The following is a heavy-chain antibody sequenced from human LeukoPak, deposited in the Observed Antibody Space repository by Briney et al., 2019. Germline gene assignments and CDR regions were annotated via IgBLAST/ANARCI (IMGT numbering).Heavy chain of an antibody. CDR1: GFTVSSYD. D-gene: IGHD3-10*01. CDR3: ARRHASGNNVFDI. V-gene: IGHV3-53*01. Sequence: GGSLRLSCAGFGFTVSSYDMNWVRQAPGKGLEGVSVIYSGGDTYYADSVKGRFTISRDNSKNTLYVEMHGLRAEDTAVYYCARRHASGNNVFDIWGQGTMVTVSS. CDR2: IYSGGDT. J-gene: IGHJ3*02.